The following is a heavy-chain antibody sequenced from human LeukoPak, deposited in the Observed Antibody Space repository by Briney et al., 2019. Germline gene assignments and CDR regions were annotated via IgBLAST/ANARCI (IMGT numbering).Heavy chain of an antibody. Sequence: SETLSLTCTVSGGSISSYYWGWIRQPPGKGLEWIGSIYYSGSTYYNPSLKSRVTISVDTSKNQFSLKLSSVTAADTAVYYCARHRSGVVVVLDYWGQGTLVTVSS. CDR3: ARHRSGVVVVLDY. CDR1: GGSISSYY. J-gene: IGHJ4*02. D-gene: IGHD2-15*01. V-gene: IGHV4-39*01. CDR2: IYYSGST.